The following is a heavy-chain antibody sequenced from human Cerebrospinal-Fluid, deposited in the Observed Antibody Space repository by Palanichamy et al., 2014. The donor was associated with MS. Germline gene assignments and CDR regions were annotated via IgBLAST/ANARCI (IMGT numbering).Heavy chain of an antibody. CDR1: GFTFSSYW. D-gene: IGHD3-10*01. CDR3: VREGSLASYFDY. V-gene: IGHV3-7*01. J-gene: IGHJ4*02. Sequence: EVLLVESGGDLVQPGGSLRLSCTASGFTFSSYWMTWVRQAPGKGLEWVANIKEDGTEKHYVGSVKGRFTISRDNANDSLHLQMNSLRVEDTAVYYCVREGSLASYFDYWGQGTLVTVSS. CDR2: IKEDGTEK.